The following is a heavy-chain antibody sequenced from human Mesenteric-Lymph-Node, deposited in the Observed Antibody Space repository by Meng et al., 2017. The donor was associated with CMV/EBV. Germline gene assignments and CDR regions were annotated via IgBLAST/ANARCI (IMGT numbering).Heavy chain of an antibody. D-gene: IGHD2-2*01. CDR3: VSTIVVVPAATTDY. Sequence: LSLTCAASGFSFSNYWMDWVRQVPGKGLVWVSRINSDGSVTTYADSVKGRFTISRDNAKNTLYLQMNSLRAEDSAVYYCVSTIVVVPAATTDYWGQGTLVTVSS. CDR2: INSDGSVT. J-gene: IGHJ4*02. V-gene: IGHV3-74*03. CDR1: GFSFSNYW.